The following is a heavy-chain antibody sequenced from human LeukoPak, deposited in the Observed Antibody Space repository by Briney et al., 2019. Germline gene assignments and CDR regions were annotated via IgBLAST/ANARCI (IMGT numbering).Heavy chain of an antibody. D-gene: IGHD3-16*01. CDR3: ARLYWGLGAFDI. CDR1: GYSISTGYY. V-gene: IGHV4-38-2*01. CDR2: IYHNETT. J-gene: IGHJ3*02. Sequence: SETLSLTCAVSGYSISTGYYWAWIRPPPGKGLEWFGSIYHNETTYYNPSLKSRVTMSVDTSKNQFSLKVTSVTAADTAVYYCARLYWGLGAFDIWGQGTMVTVSS.